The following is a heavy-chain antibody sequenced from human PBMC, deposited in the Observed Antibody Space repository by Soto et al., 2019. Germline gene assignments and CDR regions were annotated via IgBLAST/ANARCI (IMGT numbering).Heavy chain of an antibody. J-gene: IGHJ3*02. V-gene: IGHV1-69*13. CDR2: IIPIFGTA. Sequence: SVKVSCKASGCTFSRYAISWVRQAPGQGLEWMGGIIPIFGTANYAQKFQGRVTITADESTSTAYMDLSSLRSEDTAVYYCARGGSYSSSWDAFDIWGQGTMVTVSS. CDR3: ARGGSYSSSWDAFDI. CDR1: GCTFSRYA. D-gene: IGHD6-13*01.